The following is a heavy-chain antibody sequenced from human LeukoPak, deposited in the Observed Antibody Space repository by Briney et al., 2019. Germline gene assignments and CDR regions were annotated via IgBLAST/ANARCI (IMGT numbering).Heavy chain of an antibody. Sequence: ASVKVSCKASGYTLTSYAMHWVRQAPGQRLEWMGWINAGNGNTKYSQKFQGRVTITRDTSASTAYMELSSLRSEDTAVYYCARERSAVAGTISDYWGQGTLVTVSS. D-gene: IGHD6-19*01. J-gene: IGHJ4*02. V-gene: IGHV1-3*01. CDR3: ARERSAVAGTISDY. CDR1: GYTLTSYA. CDR2: INAGNGNT.